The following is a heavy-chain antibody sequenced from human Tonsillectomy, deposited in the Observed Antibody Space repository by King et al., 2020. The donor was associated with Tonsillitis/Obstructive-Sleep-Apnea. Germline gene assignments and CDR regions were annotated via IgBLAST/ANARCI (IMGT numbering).Heavy chain of an antibody. V-gene: IGHV7-4-1*02. Sequence: QLVQSGSELKKPGASVKVSCKASGYTFTSYAMNWARQAPGQGLEWMGWITPNTGNPTYAQGFTGRFVFSLDTSVSTAYLQISSLKPEDTAVYYCARPSRRSDYVVDYWGQGTLVTVSS. CDR3: ARPSRRSDYVVDY. CDR2: ITPNTGNP. J-gene: IGHJ4*02. CDR1: GYTFTSYA. D-gene: IGHD4-17*01.